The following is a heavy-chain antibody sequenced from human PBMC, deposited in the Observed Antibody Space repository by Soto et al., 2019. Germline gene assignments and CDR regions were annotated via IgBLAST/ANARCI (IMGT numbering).Heavy chain of an antibody. CDR3: ATYSGYEVFDY. V-gene: IGHV5-10-1*01. CDR1: GYSFTSYW. CDR2: IHPIDSHT. D-gene: IGHD5-12*01. Sequence: GSLKISLKGPGYSFTSYWIARVGQMPGKGLKWMGRIHPIDSHTNSSPSFQGHVTISADKSISTAYLQWSSLKASDTAMYYCATYSGYEVFDYWGQGTLVTVS. J-gene: IGHJ4*02.